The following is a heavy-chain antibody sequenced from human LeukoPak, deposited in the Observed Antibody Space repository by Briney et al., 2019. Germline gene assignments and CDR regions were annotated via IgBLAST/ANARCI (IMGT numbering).Heavy chain of an antibody. Sequence: GGSLRLSCAASGFTFSSYSMNWVRQAPGKGLEWVSSISSSSSYIYYADSVKGRFTISRDNAKNSLYLQMNSLRAEDTAVYYCARGFSLAEQWPREVGYGMDVWGQGTTVTVSS. V-gene: IGHV3-21*01. CDR2: ISSSSSYI. CDR1: GFTFSSYS. J-gene: IGHJ6*02. D-gene: IGHD6-19*01. CDR3: ARGFSLAEQWPREVGYGMDV.